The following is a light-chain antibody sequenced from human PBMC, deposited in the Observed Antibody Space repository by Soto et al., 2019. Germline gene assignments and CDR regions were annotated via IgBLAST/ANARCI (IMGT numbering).Light chain of an antibody. CDR2: AAS. CDR1: QSISSY. J-gene: IGKJ4*01. Sequence: DLQMTQSPSSLSASVGDRVTITCRASQSISSYLYWYQQKPGKAPKLLIYAASSLQSGVPSRFSGSGSGTDFTLTISSLQPEDFATYYCQQSYSTPLTFGGGTKVDIK. CDR3: QQSYSTPLT. V-gene: IGKV1-39*01.